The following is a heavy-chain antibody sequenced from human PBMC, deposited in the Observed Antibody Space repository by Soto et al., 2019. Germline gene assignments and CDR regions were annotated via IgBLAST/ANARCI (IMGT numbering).Heavy chain of an antibody. D-gene: IGHD4-17*01. CDR3: STRSSISGDLVDY. Sequence: KTSETLSLTCSVSGVSISSYYWSWIRQPPGKGLELIGYISYIGSTNYNPSLKSRVTISVDTSKNQFSLNLNSVTAADTAVYFCSTRSSISGDLVDYWGQGTLVTVS. CDR2: ISYIGST. V-gene: IGHV4-59*01. J-gene: IGHJ4*02. CDR1: GVSISSYY.